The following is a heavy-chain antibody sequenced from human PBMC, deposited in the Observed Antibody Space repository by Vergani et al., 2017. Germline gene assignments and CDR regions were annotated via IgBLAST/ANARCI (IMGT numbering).Heavy chain of an antibody. CDR1: GFTFSDYY. V-gene: IGHV3-11*01. CDR3: AGGGSGSDY. D-gene: IGHD3-10*01. Sequence: QVHLVESGGGLVKPGGSLRLSCAASGFTFSDYYMSWIRQAPGKGLEWISYISNSGTITYYAESVKGRFTISRDNAKNSVYRQMNSLRADDTAVYYCAGGGSGSDYWDQGTLVTVSS. J-gene: IGHJ4*02. CDR2: ISNSGTIT.